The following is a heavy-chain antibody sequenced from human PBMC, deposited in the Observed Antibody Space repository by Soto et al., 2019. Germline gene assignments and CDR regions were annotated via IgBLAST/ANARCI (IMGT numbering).Heavy chain of an antibody. Sequence: TLSLPCNVSGGAIDSGSYYWCWIRQHPGKGLEWISYIYYSGSTYYNPSLKSRVSISIDTSKNQFSLELISVTAADTAVYHCARVGKSYARRGLEVWGQGTTVTVS. CDR3: ARVGKSYARRGLEV. CDR2: IYYSGST. D-gene: IGHD3-16*01. CDR1: GGAIDSGSYY. J-gene: IGHJ6*02. V-gene: IGHV4-31*03.